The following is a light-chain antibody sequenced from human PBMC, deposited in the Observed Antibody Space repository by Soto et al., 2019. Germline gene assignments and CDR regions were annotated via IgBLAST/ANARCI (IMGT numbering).Light chain of an antibody. CDR3: QHHNSYSQT. CDR2: GAS. V-gene: IGKV1-5*01. CDR1: QSIRYY. J-gene: IGKJ1*01. Sequence: DIQLTQSPPTLSASVGDRVTITCRASQSIRYYLAWYQQMPGKAPKLLIYGASSLQSGVPSRFSGSGSGTEFSLTISSPQTDDFATYFCQHHNSYSQTFGHGTKVEIK.